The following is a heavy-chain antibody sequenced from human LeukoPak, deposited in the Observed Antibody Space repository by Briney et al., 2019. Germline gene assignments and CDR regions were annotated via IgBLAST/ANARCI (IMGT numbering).Heavy chain of an antibody. D-gene: IGHD6-13*01. Sequence: SQTLSLTCTVSGGSISSGGYYWRWIRQHPGKGLEWIGYIYYSGSTYYNPSLKSRVTISVDTSKNQFSLKLSSVTAADTAVYYCARATGSSWYSTRFDPWGQGTLVTVSS. J-gene: IGHJ5*02. CDR1: GGSISSGGYY. V-gene: IGHV4-31*03. CDR2: IYYSGST. CDR3: ARATGSSWYSTRFDP.